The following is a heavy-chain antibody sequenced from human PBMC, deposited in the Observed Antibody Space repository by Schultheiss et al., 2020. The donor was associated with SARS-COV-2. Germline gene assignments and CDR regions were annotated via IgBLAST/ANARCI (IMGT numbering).Heavy chain of an antibody. CDR1: GYTFISYG. J-gene: IGHJ4*02. CDR3: ARERVKFGGSCYFGY. Sequence: SVKVSCKASGYTFISYGISWVRQAPGQGLEWMGGIIPIFGTANYAQKFQGRVTITADESTSTAYMELSRLRSDDTAVYYCARERVKFGGSCYFGYWGQGTLVTVSS. CDR2: IIPIFGTA. D-gene: IGHD2-15*01. V-gene: IGHV1-69*13.